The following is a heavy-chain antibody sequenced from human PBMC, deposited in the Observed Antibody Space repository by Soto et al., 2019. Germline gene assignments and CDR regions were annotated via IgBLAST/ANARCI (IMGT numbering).Heavy chain of an antibody. D-gene: IGHD3-3*01. J-gene: IGHJ5*02. CDR3: AKEGYDVWSGYYIKGWFDP. CDR2: ISGSGGST. V-gene: IGHV3-23*01. CDR1: GFTFSSYA. Sequence: EVQLLESGGGLVQPGGSLRLSCAASGFTFSSYAMSWVRQAPGKGLEWVSAISGSGGSTYYADSVKGRFTISRDNSKNTLYLQMNSLRAEDTAVYYCAKEGYDVWSGYYIKGWFDPWGQGTLVTVSS.